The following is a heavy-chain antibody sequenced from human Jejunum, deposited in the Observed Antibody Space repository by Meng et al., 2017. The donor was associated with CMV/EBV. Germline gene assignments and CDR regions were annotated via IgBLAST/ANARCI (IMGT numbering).Heavy chain of an antibody. D-gene: IGHD6-19*01. CDR3: ARGYSSGWNYFHY. Sequence: HLPEVGPGLCRPSQTQSLTCPASGGSVSGGDFCWSWIRQPPGKGLEYIGYIDNRGSTYYNPSLKSRVTMSMDTSKNQFSLKLTSVTAADTAVYYCARGYSSGWNYFHYWGQGTLVTVSS. V-gene: IGHV4-30-4*01. CDR2: IDNRGST. CDR1: GGSVSGGDFC. J-gene: IGHJ4*02.